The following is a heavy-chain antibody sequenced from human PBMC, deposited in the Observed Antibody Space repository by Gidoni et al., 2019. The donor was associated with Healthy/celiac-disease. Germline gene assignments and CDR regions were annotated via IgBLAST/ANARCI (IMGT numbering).Heavy chain of an antibody. D-gene: IGHD3-3*01. CDR3: ARLGIFGAENWFDP. V-gene: IGHV4-39*01. CDR1: GGSISSSSYY. J-gene: IGHJ5*02. CDR2: IYYSGST. Sequence: QLQLQESGPGLVKPSETLSLTCTVPGGSISSSSYYWGWIRQPPGKGREWIGSIYYSGSTYYNPSLKSRVTISVDTSKNQFSLKLSSVTAADTAVYYCARLGIFGAENWFDPWGQGTLVTVSS.